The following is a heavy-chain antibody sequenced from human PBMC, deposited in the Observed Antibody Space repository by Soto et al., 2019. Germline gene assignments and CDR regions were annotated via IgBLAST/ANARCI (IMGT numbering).Heavy chain of an antibody. CDR2: IYYSGST. Sequence: SETLSLTCTVSGGSISSYYWSWIRQPPGKGLEWIGYIYYSGSTNYNPSLKSRVTISVDTSKNQFSPKLSSVTAADTAAYYCARDRYSSAEGYFDLWGRGTLVTVSS. J-gene: IGHJ2*01. V-gene: IGHV4-59*01. CDR3: ARDRYSSAEGYFDL. D-gene: IGHD6-25*01. CDR1: GGSISSYY.